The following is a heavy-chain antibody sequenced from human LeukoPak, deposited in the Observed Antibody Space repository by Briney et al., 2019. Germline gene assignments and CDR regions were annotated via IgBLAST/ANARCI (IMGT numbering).Heavy chain of an antibody. V-gene: IGHV3-23*01. CDR2: ISGGGGTP. D-gene: IGHD7-27*01. Sequence: GGSLRLSCAASGFTFSSYAMSWVRQAPGKGLEWVSTISGGGGTPYYADSVKGRFTISRDNAKNTLYLQMNSLRAEDTAIYYCAKDFTGARDYWGRGILVTVSS. J-gene: IGHJ4*02. CDR3: AKDFTGARDY. CDR1: GFTFSSYA.